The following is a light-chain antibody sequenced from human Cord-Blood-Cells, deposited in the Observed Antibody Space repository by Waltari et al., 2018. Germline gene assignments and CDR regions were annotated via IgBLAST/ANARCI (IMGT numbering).Light chain of an antibody. CDR3: QQYNNWPPWT. CDR1: QSVSSN. Sequence: EIVMTQSPATLSVSAGERATLSCKASQSVSSNLAWYQQKHGQSPRLLIYGASTRATGIPARFSGSGSGTEFTLTISSLQSEDFAVYYCQQYNNWPPWTFGEGTNVEIK. J-gene: IGKJ1*01. CDR2: GAS. V-gene: IGKV3-15*01.